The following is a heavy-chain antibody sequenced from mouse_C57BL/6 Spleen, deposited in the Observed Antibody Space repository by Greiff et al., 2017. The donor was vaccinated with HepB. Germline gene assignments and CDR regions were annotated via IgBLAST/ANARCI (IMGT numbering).Heavy chain of an antibody. J-gene: IGHJ3*01. CDR2: ISSGSSTI. CDR1: GFTFSDYG. V-gene: IGHV5-17*01. CDR3: ATYDGYFAY. D-gene: IGHD2-3*01. Sequence: DVKLVESGGGLVKPGGSLKLSCAASGFTFSDYGMHWVRQAPEKGLEWVAYISSGSSTIYYADTVKGRFTISRDNAKNTLFLQMTSLRSEDTAMYYCATYDGYFAYWGQGTLVTVSA.